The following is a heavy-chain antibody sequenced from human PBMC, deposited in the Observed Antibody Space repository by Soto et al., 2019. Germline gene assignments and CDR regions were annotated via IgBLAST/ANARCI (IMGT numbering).Heavy chain of an antibody. CDR2: IFWDDDK. D-gene: IGHD2-2*01. Sequence: SGPTLVNPSQTLTLTCTFSGFSLSTSGEGVGWIRQPPGKALEWLALIFWDDDKRYNSSLRSRLTITKATSKNQVVLTLTNMDPVDTATYYCAHRRDATVRVPAAISAWFDPWGQGTQVTVSS. V-gene: IGHV2-5*02. J-gene: IGHJ5*02. CDR3: AHRRDATVRVPAAISAWFDP. CDR1: GFSLSTSGEG.